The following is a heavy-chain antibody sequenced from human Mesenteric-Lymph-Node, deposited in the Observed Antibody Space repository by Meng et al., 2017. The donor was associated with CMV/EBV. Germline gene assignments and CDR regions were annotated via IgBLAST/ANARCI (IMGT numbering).Heavy chain of an antibody. CDR2: ITWNGGAV. J-gene: IGHJ6*02. Sequence: GGSLRLSCAASGFNFDDYAMHWVRQAPGKGLEWVSGITWNGGAVGYADSVKGRFTISRDNPKNPLYLQMNSLRIEDTALYYCVKDRGYRKYYYYYGMDVWGQGTTVTVSS. CDR1: GFNFDDYA. CDR3: VKDRGYRKYYYYYGMDV. V-gene: IGHV3-9*01. D-gene: IGHD5-12*01.